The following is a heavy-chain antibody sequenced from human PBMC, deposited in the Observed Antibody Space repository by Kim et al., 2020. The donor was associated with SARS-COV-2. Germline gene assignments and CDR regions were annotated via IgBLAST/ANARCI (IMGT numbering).Heavy chain of an antibody. CDR3: ARGAGWWDV. CDR1: GGYINNYY. CDR2: IQYTGNT. J-gene: IGHJ6*02. V-gene: IGHV4-59*13. Sequence: SETLSLTCTVSGGYINNYYWSWIRQPPGKGLEWVGFIQYTGNTRYNPSLKSRVTISLDTSENHFSLSLTSVTAADTAVYYCARGAGWWDVWGHGTTVTAS. D-gene: IGHD2-8*01.